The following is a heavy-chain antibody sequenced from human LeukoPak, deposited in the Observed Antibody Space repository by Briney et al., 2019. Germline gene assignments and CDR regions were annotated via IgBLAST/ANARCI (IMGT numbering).Heavy chain of an antibody. Sequence: SETLSLTCTVSGGSSSSGDYYWSWIRQPPGKGLEWIGYIYYSGSTYYNPSLKSRVTISVDTSKNQFSLKLSSVTAADTAVYYCARDTSNWGTFDYWGQGTLVTVSS. V-gene: IGHV4-30-4*08. CDR1: GGSSSSGDYY. CDR3: ARDTSNWGTFDY. J-gene: IGHJ4*02. D-gene: IGHD7-27*01. CDR2: IYYSGST.